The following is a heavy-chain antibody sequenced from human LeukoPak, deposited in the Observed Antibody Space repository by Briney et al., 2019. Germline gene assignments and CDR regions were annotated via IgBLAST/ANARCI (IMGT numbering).Heavy chain of an antibody. V-gene: IGHV3-23*01. CDR3: AKLGLERRNNYYYMDV. D-gene: IGHD1-1*01. CDR1: GLTFSGYA. CDR2: ISGSGGST. J-gene: IGHJ6*03. Sequence: GGSLRLSCAASGLTFSGYAMSWVGQAPGKGLEWFSAISGSGGSTYYAGSVKGRFTISRDNSKNTLYLQMNNLRAEDTAVYYFAKLGLERRNNYYYMDVWGKGTTVADSS.